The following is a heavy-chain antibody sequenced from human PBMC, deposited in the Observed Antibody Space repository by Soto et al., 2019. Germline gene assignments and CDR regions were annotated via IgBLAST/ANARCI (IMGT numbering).Heavy chain of an antibody. V-gene: IGHV3-23*01. D-gene: IGHD6-19*01. CDR3: AKDRGGFAGGWEYFDY. CDR1: GFTLPGIIT. J-gene: IGHJ4*02. CDR2: ISGSGGST. Sequence: EVHLLESGGGLVQPGGSLRLSCAASGFTLPGIITMGGVRQAPGKRREGVSSISGSGGSTYYADSVKGRFTISRDNSKNILYLQMNTLSAEDTAFYYCAKDRGGFAGGWEYFDYWGQGALVTVSS.